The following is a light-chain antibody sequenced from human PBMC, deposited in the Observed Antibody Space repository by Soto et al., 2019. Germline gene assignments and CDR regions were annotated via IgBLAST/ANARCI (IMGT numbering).Light chain of an antibody. J-gene: IGKJ1*01. CDR1: QGLRTY. V-gene: IGKV1-9*01. Sequence: DIHLTHSPSSLSAYVGDRVTITCRASQGLRTYLAWYQQKPGKAPTLLIYSASTLQSGVPSRFSGSGSWIDFTLNISSLQPEDFSSYYCLKVDVSPWTFGQGTKV. CDR3: LKVDVSPWT. CDR2: SAS.